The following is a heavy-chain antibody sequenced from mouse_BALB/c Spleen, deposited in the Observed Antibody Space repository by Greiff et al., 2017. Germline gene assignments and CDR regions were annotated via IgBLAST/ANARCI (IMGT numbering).Heavy chain of an antibody. D-gene: IGHD2-1*01. V-gene: IGHV5-6-3*01. CDR3: ARGGNYEAY. J-gene: IGHJ3*01. Sequence: EVQLVESGGGLVQPGGSLKLSCAASGFTFSSYGMSWVRQTPDKRLELVATINSNGGSTYYPDSVKGRFTISRDNAKNTLYLQMSSLKSEDTAMYYCARGGNYEAYWGQGTLVTVSA. CDR1: GFTFSSYG. CDR2: INSNGGST.